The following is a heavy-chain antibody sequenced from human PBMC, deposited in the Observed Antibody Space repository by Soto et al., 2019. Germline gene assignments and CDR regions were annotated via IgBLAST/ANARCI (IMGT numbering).Heavy chain of an antibody. V-gene: IGHV3-9*01. J-gene: IGHJ6*02. CDR1: GFTFDDYA. CDR3: AKDAIHGLLGYTYGAGGIDG. Sequence: EVQLVESGGDLVQPGRSLRLSCAASGFTFDDYAMHWVRLAPGKGLEWVSGISWYSGDIYYAVYVKCRFTFSRDNAKNSLYLQMNSLRPDDTAMYYCAKDAIHGLLGYTYGAGGIDGLGQGTTVTVSS. D-gene: IGHD5-18*01. CDR2: ISWYSGDI.